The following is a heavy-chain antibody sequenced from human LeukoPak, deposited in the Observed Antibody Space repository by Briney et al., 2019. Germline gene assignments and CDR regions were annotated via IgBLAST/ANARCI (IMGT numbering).Heavy chain of an antibody. J-gene: IGHJ4*02. Sequence: GGSLTLSCAASGFIFGRDSMNWVRQAPGRGLEWISYISRDSDIRYYADSVRGRFHISRDNARNSLYLQMNSLRADDTAMYYCVRDDDRPDNGLDYWGQGTLVTVSS. CDR2: ISRDSDIR. V-gene: IGHV3-48*01. CDR1: GFIFGRDS. CDR3: VRDDDRPDNGLDY. D-gene: IGHD3-22*01.